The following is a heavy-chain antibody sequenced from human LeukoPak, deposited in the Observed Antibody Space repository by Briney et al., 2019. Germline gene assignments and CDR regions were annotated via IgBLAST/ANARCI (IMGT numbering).Heavy chain of an antibody. D-gene: IGHD3-9*01. V-gene: IGHV4-39*07. J-gene: IGHJ4*02. Sequence: SETLSLTCAVSGGSISSGGYSWSWIRQPPGKGLEWIGSIYYSGSTYYNPSLKSRVTISVDTSKNQFSLKLSSVTAADTAVYYCARDRLDILTGYYSGERGQGTLVTVSS. CDR2: IYYSGST. CDR3: ARDRLDILTGYYSGE. CDR1: GGSISSGGYS.